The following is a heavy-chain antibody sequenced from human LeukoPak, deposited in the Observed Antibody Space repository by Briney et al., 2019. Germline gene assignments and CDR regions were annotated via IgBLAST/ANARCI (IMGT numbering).Heavy chain of an antibody. V-gene: IGHV1-2*02. CDR3: ARVSGELPLDY. J-gene: IGHJ4*02. CDR2: INPNSGGT. Sequence: ASVKVSCKASGYTFTSYGISWVRQAPGQGLEWMGWINPNSGGTNYAQKFQGRVTMTRDTSISTAYMELSRLRSDDTAVYYCARVSGELPLDYWGQGTLVTVSS. D-gene: IGHD1-26*01. CDR1: GYTFTSYG.